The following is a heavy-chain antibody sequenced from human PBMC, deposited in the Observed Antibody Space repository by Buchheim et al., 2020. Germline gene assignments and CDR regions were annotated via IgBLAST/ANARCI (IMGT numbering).Heavy chain of an antibody. V-gene: IGHV4-59*08. Sequence: QVQLQESGPGLVKPSETLSLTCTVSGGSISSYYWSWIRQPPGKGLEWIGNIYYSGSTNYKPSLKSRVTISVDTSKNQFSLKLSSVTAADTAVYYCARRTYYYDSSGYDVFDYWGQGTL. D-gene: IGHD3-22*01. CDR1: GGSISSYY. J-gene: IGHJ4*02. CDR2: IYYSGST. CDR3: ARRTYYYDSSGYDVFDY.